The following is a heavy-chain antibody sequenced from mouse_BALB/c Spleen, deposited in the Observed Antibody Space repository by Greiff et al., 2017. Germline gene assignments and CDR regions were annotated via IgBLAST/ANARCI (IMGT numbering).Heavy chain of an antibody. V-gene: IGHV3-2*02. J-gene: IGHJ3*01. CDR3: ARGSFTTVVPFAY. CDR1: GYSITSDYA. D-gene: IGHD1-1*01. CDR2: ISYSGST. Sequence: EVKLVESGPGLVKPSQSLSLTCTVTGYSITSDYAWNWIRQFPGNKLEWMGYISYSGSTSYNPSLKSRISITRDTSKNQFFLQLNSVTTEDTATYYCARGSFTTVVPFAYWGQGTLVTVSA.